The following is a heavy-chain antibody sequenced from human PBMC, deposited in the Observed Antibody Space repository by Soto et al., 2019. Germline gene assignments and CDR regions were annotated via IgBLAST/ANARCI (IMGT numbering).Heavy chain of an antibody. D-gene: IGHD5-12*01. CDR1: GFTFSTYS. CDR3: EKWSGYGDE. J-gene: IGHJ4*02. V-gene: IGHV3-23*01. Sequence: EVQLLESGGGLVQPGGSLRLSCAASGFTFSTYSMAWVRQAPGKGPEWVSGLSGGGINTFYADSVKGRFTISVDNSKNTVDLQMNSLRVEDTAVYYCEKWSGYGDEWGQGTLVTVSS. CDR2: LSGGGINT.